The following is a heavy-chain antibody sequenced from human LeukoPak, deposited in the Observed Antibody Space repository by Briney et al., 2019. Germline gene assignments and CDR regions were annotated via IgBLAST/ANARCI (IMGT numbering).Heavy chain of an antibody. Sequence: APVKVSCKASGYTFTSYAMHWVRQAPGQRLEWMGWINAGNGNTKYSQKFQGRVTITRDTSASTAYMELSSLRSEDTAVYYCAIPRPKFLEFYFDYWGQGTLVTVSS. CDR3: AIPRPKFLEFYFDY. CDR2: INAGNGNT. V-gene: IGHV1-3*01. J-gene: IGHJ4*02. CDR1: GYTFTSYA. D-gene: IGHD3-3*01.